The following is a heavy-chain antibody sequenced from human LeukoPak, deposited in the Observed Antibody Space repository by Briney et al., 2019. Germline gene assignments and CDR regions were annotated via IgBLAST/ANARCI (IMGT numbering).Heavy chain of an antibody. J-gene: IGHJ4*02. D-gene: IGHD3-9*01. CDR1: GGSFSGYY. V-gene: IGHV4-34*01. CDR2: INHSGST. CDR3: ARGRLRYFDWLSYFDY. Sequence: SETLSLTCAVYGGSFSGYYWSWIRQPPGKGLEWIGEINHSGSTNYNPSLQSRVTISVDTSKNQFSLKLSSVTAADTAVYYCARGRLRYFDWLSYFDYWGQGTLVTVSS.